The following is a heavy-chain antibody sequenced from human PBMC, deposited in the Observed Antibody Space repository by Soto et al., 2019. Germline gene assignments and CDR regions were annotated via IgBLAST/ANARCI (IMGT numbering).Heavy chain of an antibody. CDR2: IYPGDSDT. J-gene: IGHJ6*02. D-gene: IGHD3-9*01. V-gene: IGHV5-51*01. Sequence: GESLKISCQGSGYSFTSYWIGWVRQMPGKGLEWMGIIYPGDSDTRYSPYFQGQVTISADKSISTAYLQWSSLKASDTAMYYCASLYYDILTGYGPAYYYYYGMDVWGQGTTVTVS. CDR3: ASLYYDILTGYGPAYYYYYGMDV. CDR1: GYSFTSYW.